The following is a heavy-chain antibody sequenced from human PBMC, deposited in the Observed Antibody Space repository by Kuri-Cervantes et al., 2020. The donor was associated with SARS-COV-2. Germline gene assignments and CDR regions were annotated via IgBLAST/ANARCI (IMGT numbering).Heavy chain of an antibody. Sequence: GESLKISCKGSGYTFPRHWIDWVRQMPGKGLEWIGRIDPTDSYTNYSPSFQGHVTISADKSINTAYLQWSSLKASDTAMYYCARRETYYYGSGSHYESYYGLDVWGQGTTVTVSS. J-gene: IGHJ6*02. D-gene: IGHD3-10*01. CDR1: GYTFPRHW. V-gene: IGHV5-10-1*01. CDR3: ARRETYYYGSGSHYESYYGLDV. CDR2: IDPTDSYT.